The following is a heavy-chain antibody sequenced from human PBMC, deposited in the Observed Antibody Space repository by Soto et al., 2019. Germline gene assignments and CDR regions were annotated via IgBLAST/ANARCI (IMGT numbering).Heavy chain of an antibody. J-gene: IGHJ4*02. CDR3: AKSAKFAAAGFFDL. CDR2: ISASGTST. V-gene: IGHV3-23*01. CDR1: GFTLSSYT. Sequence: GGSLRLSCTVSGFTLSSYTMTWVRQAPGKGLQWVSGISASGTSTYYVDSVKGRFTISRDNSKNTLYLQMDTLRAEDTAVYYCAKSAKFAAAGFFDLWGQGTLVTVSS. D-gene: IGHD6-13*01.